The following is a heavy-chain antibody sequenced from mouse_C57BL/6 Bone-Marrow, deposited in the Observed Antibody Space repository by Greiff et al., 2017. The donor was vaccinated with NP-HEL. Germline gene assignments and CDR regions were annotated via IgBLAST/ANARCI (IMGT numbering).Heavy chain of an antibody. Sequence: QVQLQQPGAELVKPGASVKMSCKASGYTFTSYWITWVKQRPGQGLEWIGDIYPGSGSTNYNEKFKSKDTLTVDTSSSTAYMQLSSLTSEDSAVYYCARSNYGNYRFAYWGQGTLVTVSA. D-gene: IGHD2-1*01. J-gene: IGHJ3*01. CDR3: ARSNYGNYRFAY. CDR1: GYTFTSYW. CDR2: IYPGSGST. V-gene: IGHV1-55*01.